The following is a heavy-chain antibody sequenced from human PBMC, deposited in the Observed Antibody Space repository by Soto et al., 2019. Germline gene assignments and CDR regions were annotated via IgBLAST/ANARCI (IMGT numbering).Heavy chain of an antibody. V-gene: IGHV3-30*04. CDR1: GFTFGNSA. D-gene: IGHD5-18*01. Sequence: QVQLVESGGGVVQPGGSLRLSCAASGFTFGNSAMHWVRQAPGKGLEWVSYMSFDGNSIYYPDSVRGRFTISRDNYKNTLSLQLNSLRAEDTAVYYCAKGCADDGYCVFFDFWGQGVLVSVSS. CDR3: AKGCADDGYCVFFDF. J-gene: IGHJ4*02. CDR2: MSFDGNSI.